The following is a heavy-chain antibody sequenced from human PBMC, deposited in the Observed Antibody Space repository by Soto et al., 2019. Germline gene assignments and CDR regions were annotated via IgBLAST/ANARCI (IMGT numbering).Heavy chain of an antibody. CDR1: GFTFSSYA. V-gene: IGHV3-23*01. D-gene: IGHD3-3*01. Sequence: GGSLRLSCAASGFTFSSYAMSWVRQAPGKGLEWVSAISGSGGSTYYADSVKGRFTISRDNSKNTLYLQMNSLRAEDTAVYYCAKDQTSSYYDFWSGQYKSGMDVWGQGTTVTVYS. CDR3: AKDQTSSYYDFWSGQYKSGMDV. CDR2: ISGSGGST. J-gene: IGHJ6*02.